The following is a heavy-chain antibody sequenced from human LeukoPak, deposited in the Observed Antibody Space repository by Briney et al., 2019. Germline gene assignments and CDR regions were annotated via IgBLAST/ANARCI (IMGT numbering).Heavy chain of an antibody. Sequence: PGGSLRLSCAASGFTFSSYAMSWVRQAPGKGLEWVSAISGSGGSTYYADSVKGRFTISRDNSKNTLYLQMNSVRAEDTAVYYCAKDHPVDTAMDSFDYWGQGTLVTVSS. CDR2: ISGSGGST. V-gene: IGHV3-23*01. CDR3: AKDHPVDTAMDSFDY. CDR1: GFTFSSYA. D-gene: IGHD5-18*01. J-gene: IGHJ4*02.